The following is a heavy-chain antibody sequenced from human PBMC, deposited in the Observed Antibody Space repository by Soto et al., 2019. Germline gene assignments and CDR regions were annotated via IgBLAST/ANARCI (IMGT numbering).Heavy chain of an antibody. Sequence: SETLSLTCIVSGDSITSGGSYWTWIRQHPGKGLEWIGYIYYNGNTFYNPSLKSRITISVDTSNNQFSLKLMSVTAADTAVYYCASFNDRLTPATVLHWGQGTLVTVSS. J-gene: IGHJ4*02. CDR2: IYYNGNT. CDR1: GDSITSGGSY. D-gene: IGHD4-4*01. V-gene: IGHV4-31*03. CDR3: ASFNDRLTPATVLH.